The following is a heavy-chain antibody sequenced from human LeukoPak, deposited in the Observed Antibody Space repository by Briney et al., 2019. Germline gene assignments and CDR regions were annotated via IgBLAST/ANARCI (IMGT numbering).Heavy chain of an antibody. CDR3: ARDWSHSFGY. V-gene: IGHV3-48*01. D-gene: IGHD3-3*01. J-gene: IGHJ4*02. CDR1: GSTFSSYS. Sequence: QSGGSLRLSCAASGSTFSSYSMNWVRQAPGKGLEWVPYIGGRGSNICYADSVKGRFIISRDNAKNSVNLQMNSLRAEDTAVYYCARDWSHSFGYWGQGILVTVSS. CDR2: IGGRGSNI.